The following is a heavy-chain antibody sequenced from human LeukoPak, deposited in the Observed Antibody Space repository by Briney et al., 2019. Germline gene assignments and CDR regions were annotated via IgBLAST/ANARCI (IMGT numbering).Heavy chain of an antibody. CDR2: IYYSGST. CDR3: ARVGAGYYYSYYYMDV. D-gene: IGHD1-1*01. V-gene: IGHV4-59*08. CDR1: GGSISSYY. Sequence: SETLSLTCTVSGGSISSYYWSWIRQPPGKGLEWIGYIYYSGSTNYNPSLKSRVTISVDTSKNQFSLKLSSVTAADTAVYYCARVGAGYYYSYYYMDVWGKGTTVTVSS. J-gene: IGHJ6*03.